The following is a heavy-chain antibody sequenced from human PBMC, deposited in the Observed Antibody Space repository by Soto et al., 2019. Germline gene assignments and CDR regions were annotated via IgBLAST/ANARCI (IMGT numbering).Heavy chain of an antibody. CDR1: GYTFTGYY. J-gene: IGHJ6*02. Sequence: ASVKVSCKASGYTFTGYYMHWVRQAPGQGLEWMGWINPNSGGTNYAQKFQGWVTMTRDTSISTAYMELSRLRSDDTAVYYCARDLSGSSYYYYGMDVWGQWTTVTVSS. CDR3: ARDLSGSSYYYYGMDV. CDR2: INPNSGGT. D-gene: IGHD1-26*01. V-gene: IGHV1-2*04.